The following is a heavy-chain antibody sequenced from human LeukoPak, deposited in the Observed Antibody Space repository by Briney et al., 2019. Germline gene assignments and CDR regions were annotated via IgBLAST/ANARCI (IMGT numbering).Heavy chain of an antibody. Sequence: GESLKISCKGSGYSFTSYWIGWVRQMPGKGLEWMGIIYPGDSDTRYSASFQGQVTISVDKSISTAYLQWSSLKASDTAMYYCARQAPYCSSTSCYAGSDDYYYGMDVWGQGTTVTVSS. CDR3: ARQAPYCSSTSCYAGSDDYYYGMDV. CDR2: IYPGDSDT. V-gene: IGHV5-51*01. D-gene: IGHD2-2*01. J-gene: IGHJ6*02. CDR1: GYSFTSYW.